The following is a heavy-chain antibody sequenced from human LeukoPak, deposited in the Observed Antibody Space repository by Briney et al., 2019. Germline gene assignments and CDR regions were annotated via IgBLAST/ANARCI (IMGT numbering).Heavy chain of an antibody. D-gene: IGHD3-22*01. CDR3: ARDGSSRDDSGGYHY. CDR2: IHMSGST. J-gene: IGHJ4*02. CDR1: GDSINSYH. Sequence: SETLSLTCTVSGDSINSYHWSWIRQPAGKGLEWIGRIHMSGSTNCNPSLRSRVAISMDNSKNQFSLKLKPVTAADTAVYYCARDGSSRDDSGGYHYWGQGTLVTISS. V-gene: IGHV4-4*07.